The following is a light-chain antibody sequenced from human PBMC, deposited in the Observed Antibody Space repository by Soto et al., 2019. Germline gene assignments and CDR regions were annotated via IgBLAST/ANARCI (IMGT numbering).Light chain of an antibody. Sequence: DIQMTQSPSSVSASVGDRVTITCRASQGISNWLAWYQQKPGKAPNLLIFAASSVQSGVPSRFSGCGSGTDFTLTISDLQPKDFSTYYGHQDNSFPPTFGQGTKLEIK. CDR1: QGISNW. CDR2: AAS. J-gene: IGKJ2*01. V-gene: IGKV1-12*01. CDR3: HQDNSFPPT.